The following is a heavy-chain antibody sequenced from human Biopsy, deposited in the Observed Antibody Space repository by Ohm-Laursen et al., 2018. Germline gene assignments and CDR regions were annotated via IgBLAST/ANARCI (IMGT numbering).Heavy chain of an antibody. CDR1: GGSLSGYY. V-gene: IGHV4-34*01. CDR2: INHSGST. Sequence: SETLSLACAVYGGSLSGYYLSWVRPTPGEGLGGVGEINHSGSTNYKPSLDSRVAISADTSKNQFSLNLYSVTAADTAVYFCARGLPRIAPMVRGRRTWFDPWGQGTLVTVSS. CDR3: ARGLPRIAPMVRGRRTWFDP. J-gene: IGHJ5*02. D-gene: IGHD3-10*01.